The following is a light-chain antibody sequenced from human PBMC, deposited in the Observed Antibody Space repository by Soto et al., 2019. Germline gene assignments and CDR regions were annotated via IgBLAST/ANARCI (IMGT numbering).Light chain of an antibody. Sequence: EIVLTQSPATLSLSPGERATLSCRASQSVSSYLAWYQQKPGQAPRLLIYGASNTAAGIPARFSGLGSGTDFTLTISSLEPEDFAVYYCQQRSNWPSITFGQGTRLEIK. CDR2: GAS. CDR1: QSVSSY. CDR3: QQRSNWPSIT. J-gene: IGKJ5*01. V-gene: IGKV3-11*01.